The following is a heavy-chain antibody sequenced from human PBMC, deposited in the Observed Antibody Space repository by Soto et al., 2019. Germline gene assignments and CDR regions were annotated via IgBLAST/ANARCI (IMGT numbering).Heavy chain of an antibody. V-gene: IGHV5-51*01. CDR1: GYKFTSYW. Sequence: GESLKISCRTSGYKFTSYWIAWVRQMPGKGLEWMGIIFPSDSDTRYSPSFQGQVTISADRSTSTVFLQWASLKASDTAVYFCARKDKSGYFNWFDPWGQGTLVTV. D-gene: IGHD3-22*01. J-gene: IGHJ5*02. CDR2: IFPSDSDT. CDR3: ARKDKSGYFNWFDP.